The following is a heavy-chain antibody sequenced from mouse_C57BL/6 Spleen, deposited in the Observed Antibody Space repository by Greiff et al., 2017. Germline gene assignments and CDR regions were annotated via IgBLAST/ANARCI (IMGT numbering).Heavy chain of an antibody. D-gene: IGHD1-1*01. V-gene: IGHV1-4*01. CDR2: INPSSGYT. Sequence: QVQLQQSGAELARPGASVKMSCKASGYTFTSYTMHWVKQRPGQGLEWIGYINPSSGYTKYNQKFTDKATLTADKSSSTAYMQLSSLTSEDSAVYYCARTLITTVLDYAMDYWGQGTSVTVSS. J-gene: IGHJ4*01. CDR3: ARTLITTVLDYAMDY. CDR1: GYTFTSYT.